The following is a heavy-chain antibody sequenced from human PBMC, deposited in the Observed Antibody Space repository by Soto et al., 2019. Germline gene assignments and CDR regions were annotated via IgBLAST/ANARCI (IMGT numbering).Heavy chain of an antibody. D-gene: IGHD3-10*01. CDR1: DCTFSSYV. CDR2: ISGTSYTT. V-gene: IGHV3-23*01. Sequence: GGSLRLSCAASDCTFSSYVMSWVRPAPGKGLEWVSGISGTSYTTYYSDSVKGRFTISRDNSKNTLYLQMNSLGAEDTAVYYCAKERIGGPADYWGQGTLVTVSS. CDR3: AKERIGGPADY. J-gene: IGHJ4*02.